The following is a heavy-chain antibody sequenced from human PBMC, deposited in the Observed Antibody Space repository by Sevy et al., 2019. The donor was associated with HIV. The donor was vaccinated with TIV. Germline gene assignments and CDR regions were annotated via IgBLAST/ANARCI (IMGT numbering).Heavy chain of an antibody. Sequence: SETLSLTCTVSGGSITSLYWNWIRQPPGKGLEWIENLYYNGHINYNPSLKSRVTLSLDTSKNQFSLRLSSVTAADTAMYYCAGENAWGRGYSWGQGTLVIVSS. J-gene: IGHJ4*02. CDR2: LYYNGHI. CDR3: AGENAWGRGYS. D-gene: IGHD1-26*01. V-gene: IGHV4-59*08. CDR1: GGSITSLY.